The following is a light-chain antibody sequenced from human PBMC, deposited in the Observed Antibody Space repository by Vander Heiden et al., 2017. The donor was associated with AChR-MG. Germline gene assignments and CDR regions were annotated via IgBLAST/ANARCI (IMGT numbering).Light chain of an antibody. Sequence: DVVMTQSPLSRPVTLGQPASISCRSSQSLVHSDGNTYLNWFQQRPGQSPRRLIYKVSARDSGVPDSFRGSGSGTDFTLKISRVEAEDVGVYYCMQGTHLTPTFGQGTKLEIK. V-gene: IGKV2-30*02. CDR1: QSLVHSDGNTY. CDR3: MQGTHLTPT. J-gene: IGKJ2*01. CDR2: KVS.